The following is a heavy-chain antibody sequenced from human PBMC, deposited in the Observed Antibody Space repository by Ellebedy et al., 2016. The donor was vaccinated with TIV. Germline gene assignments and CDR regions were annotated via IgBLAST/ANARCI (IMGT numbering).Heavy chain of an antibody. Sequence: SETLSLTXTVSGGSLSSGDYYWSWIRQPPGKGLEWVGYIYYSGSTDYYPSLKGRVTISVDTSRNQFSLKVRSVTAADTAIYYCARGADYFDSWGQGALVTVSS. J-gene: IGHJ4*02. CDR1: GGSLSSGDYY. CDR2: IYYSGST. CDR3: ARGADYFDS. V-gene: IGHV4-30-4*01.